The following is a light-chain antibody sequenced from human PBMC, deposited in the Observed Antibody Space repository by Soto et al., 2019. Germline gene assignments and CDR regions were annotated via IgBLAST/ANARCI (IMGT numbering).Light chain of an antibody. J-gene: IGKJ3*01. Sequence: EIELTQSPATLSLSPGERATLSCRASQSVSSYLAWYQQKPGQAPRLLIYDASNRATGIPARFSGSGSGTDFTLTISSLEPEDFAVYYCQQRGNWPPTFGPGTKVDIK. CDR1: QSVSSY. CDR2: DAS. V-gene: IGKV3-11*01. CDR3: QQRGNWPPT.